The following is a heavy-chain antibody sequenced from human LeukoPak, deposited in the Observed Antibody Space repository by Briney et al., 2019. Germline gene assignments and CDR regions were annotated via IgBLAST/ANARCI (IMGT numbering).Heavy chain of an antibody. V-gene: IGHV1-24*01. J-gene: IGHJ4*02. Sequence: ASVKVSCKVSGYTLTELSMHWVRQAPGKGLEWMGGFDPEDGETIYAQKFQGRVTMTGDTSTDTAYMELSSLRSEDTAVYYCATDEGSSWYPLGYWGQGTLVTVSS. CDR2: FDPEDGET. CDR1: GYTLTELS. CDR3: ATDEGSSWYPLGY. D-gene: IGHD6-13*01.